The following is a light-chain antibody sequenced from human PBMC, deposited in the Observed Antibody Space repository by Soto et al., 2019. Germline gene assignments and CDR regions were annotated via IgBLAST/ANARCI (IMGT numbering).Light chain of an antibody. CDR1: QSISSW. CDR2: KAS. V-gene: IGKV1-5*03. Sequence: DIQMTQSPSTLSASVGDRVTITCRASQSISSWLAWYQQKPGKAPKLLIYKASSLESGVPSRFSGSGSGTEFTLTISNLQPDDFATYYCQQYNCYPRTFGQGTKVEIK. CDR3: QQYNCYPRT. J-gene: IGKJ1*01.